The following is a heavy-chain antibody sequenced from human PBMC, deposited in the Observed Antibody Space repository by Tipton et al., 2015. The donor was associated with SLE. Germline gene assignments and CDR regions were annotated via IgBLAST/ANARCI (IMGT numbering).Heavy chain of an antibody. Sequence: PGLVKPSETLSLDCSVSGVSVTSYYWSWIRQSAGKGLEWIGRVYNSGRTKYNPSFKGRVSMSVDASQNQISLDLSSVTAADTAVYYCVRDLSPAGPPATTMFGEPIIRGWFDRWGQGTLVTVSS. D-gene: IGHD3-3*01. CDR1: GVSVTSYY. V-gene: IGHV4-4*07. CDR2: VYNSGRT. J-gene: IGHJ5*02. CDR3: VRDLSPAGPPATTMFGEPIIRGWFDR.